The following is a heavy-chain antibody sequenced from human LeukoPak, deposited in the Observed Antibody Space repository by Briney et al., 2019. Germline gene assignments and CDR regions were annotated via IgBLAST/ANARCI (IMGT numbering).Heavy chain of an antibody. CDR1: GYSFTAYY. J-gene: IGHJ4*02. CDR3: ASAGGGYSYGSPVDY. V-gene: IGHV1-46*01. Sequence: GASVKVSCKASGYSFTAYYMHWVRQAPGQRLEWMGIINPSSSSTSYAQKFQDRVTMTRDTSTSTVYMELSSLRSEDTAVYYCASAGGGYSYGSPVDYWGQGTLVTVSS. CDR2: INPSSSST. D-gene: IGHD5-18*01.